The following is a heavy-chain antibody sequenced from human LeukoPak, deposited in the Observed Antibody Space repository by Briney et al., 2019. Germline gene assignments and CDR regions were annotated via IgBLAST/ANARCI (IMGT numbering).Heavy chain of an antibody. J-gene: IGHJ3*02. CDR1: GLTFSSNS. CDR2: ISSSSTYI. D-gene: IGHD3-22*01. Sequence: GGSLRLSCADSGLTFSSNSMDWVRQAPGKGLEWVSSISSSSTYIYYADSVRGRFTISRDNAKKSLYLQMNSLGDEDTAVYYCARDYYYDSSGYYYDAFDIWGQGTMVTVSS. V-gene: IGHV3-21*01. CDR3: ARDYYYDSSGYYYDAFDI.